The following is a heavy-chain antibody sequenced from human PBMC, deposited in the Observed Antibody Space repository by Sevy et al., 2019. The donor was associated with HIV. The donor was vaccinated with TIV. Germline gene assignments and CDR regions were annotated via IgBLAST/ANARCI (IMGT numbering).Heavy chain of an antibody. V-gene: IGHV3-23*01. CDR2: ISGSGGST. D-gene: IGHD6-6*01. J-gene: IGHJ6*02. Sequence: GGSLRLSCAASGFTFSSYAMSWVRQAPGKGLEWVSAISGSGGSTYYADSVKGRFTISRDNSKNTLYLQMNSLRTEDTAVYYCAKSIGAYYYYGMDVWGQGTTVTVSS. CDR1: GFTFSSYA. CDR3: AKSIGAYYYYGMDV.